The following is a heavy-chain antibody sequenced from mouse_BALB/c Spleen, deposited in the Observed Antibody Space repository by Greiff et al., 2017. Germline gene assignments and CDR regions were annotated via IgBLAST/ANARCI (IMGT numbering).Heavy chain of an antibody. D-gene: IGHD1-1*01. J-gene: IGHJ3*01. CDR3: ASGYYGAWFAY. CDR1: GFNIKDTY. CDR2: IDPANGNT. V-gene: IGHV14-3*02. Sequence: VQLQQSGAELVKPGASVKLSCTASGFNIKDTYMHWVKQRPEQGLEWIGRIDPANGNTKYDPKFPGKATITADTSSNTAYLQLSSLTSEDTAVYYCASGYYGAWFAYWGQGTLVTVSA.